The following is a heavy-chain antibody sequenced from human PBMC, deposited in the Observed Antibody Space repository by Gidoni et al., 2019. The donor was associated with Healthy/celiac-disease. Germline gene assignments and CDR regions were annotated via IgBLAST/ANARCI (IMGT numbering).Heavy chain of an antibody. CDR2: ISGSGGST. CDR3: ARVGVADNWFDP. D-gene: IGHD3-10*01. J-gene: IGHJ5*02. CDR1: GFTFSSYA. Sequence: EVQLVESGGGLVKPGGSLRLSCAASGFTFSSYAMSWVRQAPGKGLEWVSAISGSGGSTYYADSVKGRFTISRDNSKNTLYLQMNSLRAEDTAVYYCARVGVADNWFDPWGQGTLVTVSS. V-gene: IGHV3-23*04.